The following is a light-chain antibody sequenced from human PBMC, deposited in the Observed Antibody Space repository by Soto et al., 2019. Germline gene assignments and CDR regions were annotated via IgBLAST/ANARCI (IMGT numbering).Light chain of an antibody. CDR1: RSISSW. J-gene: IGKJ1*01. Sequence: DIQMTQSPSTLSASVGDRVTITCRASRSISSWLAWYQQKPGKAPKLLIYDASSLESGVPSRFSGSGSGTEFTLTISSLQPDDFATYYCQQYNSYLRTFGQGTKVDIK. CDR2: DAS. V-gene: IGKV1-5*01. CDR3: QQYNSYLRT.